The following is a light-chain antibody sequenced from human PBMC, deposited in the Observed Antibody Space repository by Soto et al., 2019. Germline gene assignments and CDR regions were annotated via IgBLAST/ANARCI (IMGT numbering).Light chain of an antibody. Sequence: IVMTQSPGTLSVSPGERATLSCRASQSVSSNLAWYQQKPGQAPRLLIYATSTRATGIPARFSGSGSGTEFSLTINSLQSEDFAVYYCQQYNNWPRTFGQGAKVDIK. V-gene: IGKV3-15*01. CDR3: QQYNNWPRT. CDR1: QSVSSN. J-gene: IGKJ1*01. CDR2: ATS.